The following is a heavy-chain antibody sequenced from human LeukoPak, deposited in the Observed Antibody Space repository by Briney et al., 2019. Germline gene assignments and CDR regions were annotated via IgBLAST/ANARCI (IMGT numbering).Heavy chain of an antibody. V-gene: IGHV3-33*08. CDR3: AREGRPYSSSWSYYYDSSGYSLDY. Sequence: GGSLRLSCAASGFTFSSYWMSWDRQTPGKGLEWVAVIWYDGSNKYYADSVKGRFTISRDNSKNTLYLQMNSLRAEDTAVYYCAREGRPYSSSWSYYYDSSGYSLDYWGQGTLVTVSS. CDR1: GFTFSSYW. CDR2: IWYDGSNK. D-gene: IGHD3-22*01. J-gene: IGHJ4*02.